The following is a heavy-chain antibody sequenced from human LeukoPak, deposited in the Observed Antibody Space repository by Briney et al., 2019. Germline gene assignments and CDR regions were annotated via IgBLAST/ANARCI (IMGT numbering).Heavy chain of an antibody. CDR3: ARAVLGGYCGGDCYSYYFDY. D-gene: IGHD2-21*02. CDR1: GYTFTSYY. CDR2: INPSGGST. J-gene: IGHJ4*02. Sequence: ASVKVSCKASGYTFTSYYMHWVRQAPGQGLEWMGIINPSGGSTSYAQKFQGRVTMTRDTSTSTVYMELSSLRSEDTAVYYCARAVLGGYCGGDCYSYYFDYWGQGTLVTVSS. V-gene: IGHV1-46*01.